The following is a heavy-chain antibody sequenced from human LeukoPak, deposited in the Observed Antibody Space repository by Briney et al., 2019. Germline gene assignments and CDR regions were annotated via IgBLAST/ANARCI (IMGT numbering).Heavy chain of an antibody. CDR3: TRYNNDHFDY. Sequence: GGSLRLSCAGSGFTFGGYGMHWFRQTPGKGLEWVAVIAYDGSRAFYADSVKGRFTISRDNSKNTMSVQMDDLRAEDTAVYYCTRYNNDHFDYWGQGTLGTVSS. V-gene: IGHV3-33*01. D-gene: IGHD1-14*01. CDR1: GFTFGGYG. J-gene: IGHJ4*02. CDR2: IAYDGSRA.